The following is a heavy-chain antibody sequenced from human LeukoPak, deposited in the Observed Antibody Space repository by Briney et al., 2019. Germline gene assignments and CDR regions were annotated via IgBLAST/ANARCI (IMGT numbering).Heavy chain of an antibody. V-gene: IGHV3-21*01. CDR2: ITSTSTYT. CDR1: GFTFSNYN. Sequence: GGSLRLSCAAPGFTFSNYNMNWVRQAPGKSLEWVSSITSTSTYTFYADSVKGRFIISRDNAENSLYLEMHSLRAEDTAVYYCARDPYSGSYSVCYYYYYMDVWGKGTTVTISS. J-gene: IGHJ6*03. CDR3: ARDPYSGSYSVCYYYYYMDV. D-gene: IGHD1-26*01.